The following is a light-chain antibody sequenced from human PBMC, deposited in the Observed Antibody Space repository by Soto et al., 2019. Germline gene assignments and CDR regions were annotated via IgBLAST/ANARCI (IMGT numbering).Light chain of an antibody. CDR3: QRSYGSPPWT. J-gene: IGKJ1*01. V-gene: IGKV1-39*01. CDR1: QTISRY. Sequence: DIQMSQSPSSLSASVRDRVTITCRASQTISRYLNWYQQKPGKAPKLLIYGASTLQGGVPSRFSRSGSGTDFTLTISRLQPEDFATYYCQRSYGSPPWTLGQGTKVELK. CDR2: GAS.